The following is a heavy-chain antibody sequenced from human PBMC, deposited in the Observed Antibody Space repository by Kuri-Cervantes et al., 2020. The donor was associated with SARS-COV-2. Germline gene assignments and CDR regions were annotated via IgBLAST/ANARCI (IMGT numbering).Heavy chain of an antibody. CDR3: ASTMTTVTYPSWYFDY. D-gene: IGHD4-11*01. CDR1: GGSISSYY. CDR2: IYYSGST. V-gene: IGHV4-59*12. Sequence: GSLRLSCTVSGGSISSYYWSWIRQPPGQGLEWLGYIYYSGSTKYNPSLESRVTISVDTSKNQFSLKLSSVTAADTAVYYCASTMTTVTYPSWYFDYWGQGTLVTDSS. J-gene: IGHJ4*02.